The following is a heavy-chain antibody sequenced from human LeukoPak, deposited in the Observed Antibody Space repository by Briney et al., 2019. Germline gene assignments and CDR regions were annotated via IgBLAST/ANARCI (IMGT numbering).Heavy chain of an antibody. J-gene: IGHJ4*02. CDR1: GGSISSYY. CDR2: IHYSGST. CDR3: ARTDSSGWYVFDY. D-gene: IGHD6-19*01. V-gene: IGHV4-59*01. Sequence: SETLSLTCTVSGGSISSYYWSWIRQPPGKGLEWIGHIHYSGSTNHNPSLKSRVTISVGTSKNQFSLKLSSVTAADTAVYYCARTDSSGWYVFDYWGQGTLVTVSS.